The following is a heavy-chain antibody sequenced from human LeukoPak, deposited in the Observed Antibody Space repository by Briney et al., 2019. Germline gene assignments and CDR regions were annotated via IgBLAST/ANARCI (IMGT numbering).Heavy chain of an antibody. CDR1: GYTFKNYG. D-gene: IGHD3-22*01. J-gene: IGHJ4*02. CDR2: ISTYNGHT. V-gene: IGHV1-18*01. CDR3: ARGFPPRIYYDSSGYYSYYFDY. Sequence: ASVKVSCKASGYTFKNYGISWVRQAPGQGLEWMGWISTYNGHTNYAPKHQGRVTMTTDTSTSTVYMEMRSLRSDDTAVYYCARGFPPRIYYDSSGYYSYYFDYWGQGTLVTVSS.